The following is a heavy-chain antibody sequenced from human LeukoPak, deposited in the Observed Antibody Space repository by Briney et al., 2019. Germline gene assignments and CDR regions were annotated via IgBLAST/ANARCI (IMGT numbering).Heavy chain of an antibody. CDR3: ARDHGFWSGYDAFDI. J-gene: IGHJ3*02. Sequence: GASVKVSCKASGGTFSSYAISWVRQAPGQGLEWMGGIIPIFGTANYAQKFQGRVTITADESTSTAYMELSSLRSEDTAVYYCARDHGFWSGYDAFDIWGQGTMVTVSS. V-gene: IGHV1-69*13. CDR2: IIPIFGTA. CDR1: GGTFSSYA. D-gene: IGHD3-3*01.